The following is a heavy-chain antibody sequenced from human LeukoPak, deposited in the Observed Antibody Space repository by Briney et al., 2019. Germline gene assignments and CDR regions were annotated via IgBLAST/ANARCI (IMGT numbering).Heavy chain of an antibody. D-gene: IGHD6-13*01. CDR2: IYYSGST. Sequence: SETLSLTCTVSGGSISSSSYYWGWIRQPPGKGLEWIGSIYYSGSTYYNPSLKSRVTISVDTSKNQFSLKLSSVTAADTAVYYCARLGIAAAGTAVDYWGQGTLVTVSS. CDR3: ARLGIAAAGTAVDY. J-gene: IGHJ4*02. V-gene: IGHV4-39*01. CDR1: GGSISSSSYY.